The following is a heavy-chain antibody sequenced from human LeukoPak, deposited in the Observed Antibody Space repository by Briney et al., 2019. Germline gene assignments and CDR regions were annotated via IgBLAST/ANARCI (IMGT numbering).Heavy chain of an antibody. Sequence: PSETLSLTCTVSGGSISSSSYYWGWIRQPPGKGLEWIGSIYYSGSTYYNPSLKSRVTMSVDRSKNQFSLKLSSVTAADTAVYYCARDRYYYDSSTYYSAFHTWGQGTMVTVSS. V-gene: IGHV4-39*07. J-gene: IGHJ3*02. CDR3: ARDRYYYDSSTYYSAFHT. CDR1: GGSISSSSYY. CDR2: IYYSGST. D-gene: IGHD3-22*01.